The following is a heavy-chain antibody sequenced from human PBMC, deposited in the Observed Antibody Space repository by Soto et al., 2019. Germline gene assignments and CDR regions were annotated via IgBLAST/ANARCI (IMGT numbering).Heavy chain of an antibody. D-gene: IGHD6-6*01. CDR3: VKDLEGPHIAARKGEFDY. CDR2: ISSNGGST. CDR1: GFTFSSYA. V-gene: IGHV3-64D*08. J-gene: IGHJ4*02. Sequence: GGSLRLSCSASGFTFSSYAMHWVRQAPGKGLEYVSAISSNGGSTYYADSVKGRFTISRDNSKNTLYLQMSSLRAEDTAVYYCVKDLEGPHIAARKGEFDYWGQGTLVTVSS.